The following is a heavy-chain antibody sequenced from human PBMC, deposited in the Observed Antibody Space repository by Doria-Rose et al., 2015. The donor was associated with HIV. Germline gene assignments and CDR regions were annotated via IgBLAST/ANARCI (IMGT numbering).Heavy chain of an antibody. V-gene: IGHV2-26*01. J-gene: IGHJ4*02. Sequence: QVTLKESGPVLVKPTETLTLTCTVSGVSLSSPGMGVSWIRQPPGKALEWLANLFSDDERSYKTYLKSSLTISRGTSKSQVVLTMTDMNPVDTATYYCARIKSSRWYHKYYFDFWGQGTLVIVSA. CDR1: GVSLSSPGMG. CDR2: LFSDDER. CDR3: ARIKSSRWYHKYYFDF. D-gene: IGHD6-13*01.